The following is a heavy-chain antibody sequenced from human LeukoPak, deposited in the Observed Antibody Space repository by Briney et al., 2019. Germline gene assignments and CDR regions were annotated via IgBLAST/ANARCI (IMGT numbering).Heavy chain of an antibody. CDR1: GGSISSSSYY. Sequence: SETLSLTCTVSGGSISSSSYYWGWIRQPPGEGLEWIGSIYYSGSTYYNPSLKSRVTISVDTSKNQFSLKLSSVTAADTAVYYCARAWSIVVVPAATDNWFDPWGQGTLVTVSS. CDR3: ARAWSIVVVPAATDNWFDP. J-gene: IGHJ5*02. D-gene: IGHD2-2*01. V-gene: IGHV4-39*07. CDR2: IYYSGST.